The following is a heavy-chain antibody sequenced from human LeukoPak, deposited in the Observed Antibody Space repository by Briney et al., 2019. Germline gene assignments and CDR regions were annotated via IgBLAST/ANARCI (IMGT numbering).Heavy chain of an antibody. CDR3: AKDIVKGSASGTFDH. CDR1: GFTFEDYG. D-gene: IGHD3-10*01. CDR2: ISWNSGHL. V-gene: IGHV3-9*01. J-gene: IGHJ4*02. Sequence: GGSLRLSCSGSGFTFEDYGMHWVRQAPRKGLEWVASISWNSGHLGYGDSVEGRFTVSRDNAKNSLSLEMNSLRVEDTAFYFCAKDIVKGSASGTFDHWGQGTLVTVSS.